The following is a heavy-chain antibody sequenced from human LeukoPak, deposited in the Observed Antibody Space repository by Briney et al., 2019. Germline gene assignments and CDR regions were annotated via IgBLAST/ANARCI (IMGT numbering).Heavy chain of an antibody. CDR3: ARDIGPPIVVVPAANDY. Sequence: ASVKVSCKASGYAFTSYGISWVRQAPGQGLEWMGWISAYNGNTHYAPKVQGRVTMTTDTSTSTAYMELRSLRSDDTAVYYCARDIGPPIVVVPAANDYWGQGTLVTVSS. CDR1: GYAFTSYG. V-gene: IGHV1-18*01. CDR2: ISAYNGNT. J-gene: IGHJ4*02. D-gene: IGHD2-2*01.